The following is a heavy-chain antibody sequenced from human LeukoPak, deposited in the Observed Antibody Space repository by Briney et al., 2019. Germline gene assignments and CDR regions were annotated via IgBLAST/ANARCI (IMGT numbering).Heavy chain of an antibody. CDR3: ARVGYYYDSSGLYYYYYMDV. CDR2: ISAYNGNT. Sequence: ASVKVSCKASGYTFTSYGISWVRQAPGQGLEWMGWISAYNGNTNYAQKLQGRVTMTTDTSTSTAYMELRSLRSDDTAVYYCARVGYYYDSSGLYYYYYMDVWGKGTTVTVSS. D-gene: IGHD3-22*01. CDR1: GYTFTSYG. V-gene: IGHV1-18*01. J-gene: IGHJ6*03.